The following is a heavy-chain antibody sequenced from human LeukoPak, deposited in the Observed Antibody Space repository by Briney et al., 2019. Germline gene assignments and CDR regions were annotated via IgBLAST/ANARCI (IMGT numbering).Heavy chain of an antibody. CDR1: GFTFSSYG. V-gene: IGHV3-30*18. D-gene: IGHD6-19*01. J-gene: IGHJ4*02. CDR2: ISYDGSNK. CDR3: AKDPPQVAGTGDY. Sequence: GGSLRLSCAASGFTFSSYGMHWVRQAPGKGLEWVAVISYDGSNKYYADSVKGRFTISRDNSKNTLYLQMNSLRAEDTAVYYCAKDPPQVAGTGDYWGQGTLVTVSS.